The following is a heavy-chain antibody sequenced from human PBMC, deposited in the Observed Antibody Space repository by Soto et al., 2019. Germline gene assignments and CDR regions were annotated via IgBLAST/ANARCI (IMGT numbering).Heavy chain of an antibody. CDR1: GGSFSDYY. CDR3: ARHKYSVYVKFDY. D-gene: IGHD5-12*01. CDR2: INHSGST. J-gene: IGHJ4*02. V-gene: IGHV4-34*01. Sequence: SETLSLTCAVFGGSFSDYYWSWIRQPPGKGLEWLGEINHSGSTNYNPSLKSRVTISVDTSKNHFSLKLSSVTAADTAVYYCARHKYSVYVKFDYWGQGTLVTVSS.